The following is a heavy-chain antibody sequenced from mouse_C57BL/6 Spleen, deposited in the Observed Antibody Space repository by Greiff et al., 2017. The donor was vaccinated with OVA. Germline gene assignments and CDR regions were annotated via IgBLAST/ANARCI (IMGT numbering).Heavy chain of an antibody. CDR1: GYTFTSYW. V-gene: IGHV1-64*01. D-gene: IGHD1-1*01. Sequence: VQLQQSGAELVKPGASVKLSCKASGYTFTSYWMHWVKQRPGQGLEWIGMIHPNSGSTNYNEKFKSKATLTVDKSSSTAYMQLSSLTSEDSAVYYCARSLITTMDYWGQGTSVTVSS. CDR3: ARSLITTMDY. J-gene: IGHJ4*01. CDR2: IHPNSGST.